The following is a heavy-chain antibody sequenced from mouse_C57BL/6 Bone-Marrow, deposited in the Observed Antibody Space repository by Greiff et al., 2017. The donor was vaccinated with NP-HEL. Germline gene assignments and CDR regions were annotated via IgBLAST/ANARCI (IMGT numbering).Heavy chain of an antibody. CDR1: GYTFTSYT. Sequence: VMLVESGAELARPGASVKMSCKASGYTFTSYTMHWVNQRPGQGLEWIGYINPSSGYTKYNQKFKDKATLTADKSSSTAYMQLSSLTAEASAVYYCASKVYVDYWGQGTTLTVSS. CDR2: INPSSGYT. J-gene: IGHJ2*01. D-gene: IGHD2-12*01. V-gene: IGHV1-4*01. CDR3: ASKVYVDY.